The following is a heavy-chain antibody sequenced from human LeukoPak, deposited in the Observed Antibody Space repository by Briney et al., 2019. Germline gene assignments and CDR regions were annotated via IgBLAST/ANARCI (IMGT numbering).Heavy chain of an antibody. J-gene: IGHJ4*02. Sequence: GGSVNVSCKASLYTFTSYGISGVRQAPGQGLEWMGWISAYNGNTNFVQRLQGRVTMTPDTSTSTDYIALRGLRSDDTAGCYFASDILTARWGQGTLVTVSS. CDR2: ISAYNGNT. CDR3: ASDILTAR. D-gene: IGHD3-9*01. CDR1: LYTFTSYG. V-gene: IGHV1-18*01.